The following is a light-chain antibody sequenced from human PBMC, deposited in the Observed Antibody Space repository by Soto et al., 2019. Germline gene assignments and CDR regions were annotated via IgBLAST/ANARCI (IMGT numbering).Light chain of an antibody. CDR2: EVS. J-gene: IGLJ2*01. CDR3: ASYTSSSTSVI. V-gene: IGLV2-14*01. CDR1: SSDVGGYNY. Sequence: QSVLTQPASVSGSPGQSITISCTGTSSDVGGYNYVSCYQQHPDKAPKLIIFEVSNRPSGISSRFSGSKSGNTASLTISGLQAEDEADYYCASYTSSSTSVIFGRGTKVTVL.